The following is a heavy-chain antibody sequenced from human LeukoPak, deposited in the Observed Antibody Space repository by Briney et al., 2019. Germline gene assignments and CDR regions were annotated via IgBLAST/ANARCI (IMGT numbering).Heavy chain of an antibody. CDR3: AKDAGDFGDSYFDH. V-gene: IGHV3-33*06. J-gene: IGHJ4*02. D-gene: IGHD4-17*01. Sequence: SGGSLRLSCAASGFNFKNYGMHWVRQAPGKGLEWVAALWYDGSHEYYADSVKGRFTISRDNFKNTLLVEMNGLRAGDTAIYYCAKDAGDFGDSYFDHWGQGTPVTVSS. CDR1: GFNFKNYG. CDR2: LWYDGSHE.